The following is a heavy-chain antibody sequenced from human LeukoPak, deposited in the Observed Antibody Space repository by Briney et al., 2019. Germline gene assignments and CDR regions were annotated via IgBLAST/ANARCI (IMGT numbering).Heavy chain of an antibody. D-gene: IGHD5-18*01. Sequence: SETLSLTCAVYGGSFSGYYWSWIRQPPGKGLEWIGEINHSGSTDYNPSLKSRVTISVDTSKNQFSLKLSSVTAADTAVYYCASPRGSSYVPFYYWGQGPLFTVSS. CDR3: ASPRGSSYVPFYY. CDR1: GGSFSGYY. J-gene: IGHJ4*02. CDR2: INHSGST. V-gene: IGHV4-34*01.